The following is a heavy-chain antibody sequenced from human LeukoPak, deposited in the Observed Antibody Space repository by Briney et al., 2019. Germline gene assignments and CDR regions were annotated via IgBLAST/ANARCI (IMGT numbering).Heavy chain of an antibody. Sequence: GGSLRLSCAASGFTFSSYWMTWVRQAPGKGLEWVSAISGSGGRTFYADSVKGRFAISRDNSKSTVYLQMNSLRAGDTAIYYCASAGYSYGSFFDWGQGTLVTVSS. V-gene: IGHV3-23*01. D-gene: IGHD5-18*01. CDR2: ISGSGGRT. CDR1: GFTFSSYW. CDR3: ASAGYSYGSFFD. J-gene: IGHJ4*02.